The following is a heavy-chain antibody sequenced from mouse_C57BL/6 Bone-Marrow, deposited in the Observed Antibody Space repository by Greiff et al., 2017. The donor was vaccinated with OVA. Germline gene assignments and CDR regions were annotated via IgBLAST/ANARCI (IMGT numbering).Heavy chain of an antibody. V-gene: IGHV5-4*01. CDR3: ARDPVYFDY. CDR2: ISDGGSYT. CDR1: GFPFSSYA. J-gene: IGHJ2*01. Sequence: EVKLVESGGGLVKPGGSLKLSCAASGFPFSSYAMSWVRQTPEKRLEWVATISDGGSYTYYPDNVKGRFTISRDNAKNNLYLQMSHLKSEDTAMYYCARDPVYFDYWGQGTTLTVSS.